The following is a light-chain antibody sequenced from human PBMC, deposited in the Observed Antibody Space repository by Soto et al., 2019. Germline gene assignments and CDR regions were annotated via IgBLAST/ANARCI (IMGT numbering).Light chain of an antibody. CDR3: SSYTRSSTLV. V-gene: IGLV2-14*01. Sequence: QSALTQPASVSGSPGQSITISCTGTSSDVGGYNYVSWYQQHPGKAPKLMIYDVSNRPSGVSNRFSGSKSGNTASLTISGLQAEDEADYYCSSYTRSSTLVFGGGTKLTFL. CDR1: SSDVGGYNY. J-gene: IGLJ2*01. CDR2: DVS.